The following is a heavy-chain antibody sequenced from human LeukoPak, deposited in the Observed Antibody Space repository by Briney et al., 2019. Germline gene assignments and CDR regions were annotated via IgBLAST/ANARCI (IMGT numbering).Heavy chain of an antibody. Sequence: GGSLRLSCAASGFTSSNYAMVWVRQAPGKGLDWVSAMTSDGRTFYADSVRGRVTISRDNSKNTLYLQMNSLGAEDTAEYFCANVGVAAASPPFYLDVWGKGTTVTVSS. J-gene: IGHJ6*03. D-gene: IGHD2-2*01. CDR1: GFTSSNYA. CDR2: MTSDGRT. CDR3: ANVGVAAASPPFYLDV. V-gene: IGHV3-23*01.